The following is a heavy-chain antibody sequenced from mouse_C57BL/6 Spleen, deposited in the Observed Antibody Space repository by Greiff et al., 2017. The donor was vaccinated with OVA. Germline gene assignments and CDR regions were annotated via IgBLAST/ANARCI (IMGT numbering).Heavy chain of an antibody. D-gene: IGHD2-1*01. Sequence: EVQLQESGTVLARPGASVKMSCKPSGYTFTSYWMHWVKQRPGQGLEWIGAIYPGNSDTSYNQKFKGKAKLTAVTSASTAYMELSSLTNEDSAVYYCTRPDLPWYYFDYWGQGTTLTVSS. CDR1: GYTFTSYW. CDR2: IYPGNSDT. J-gene: IGHJ2*01. V-gene: IGHV1-5*01. CDR3: TRPDLPWYYFDY.